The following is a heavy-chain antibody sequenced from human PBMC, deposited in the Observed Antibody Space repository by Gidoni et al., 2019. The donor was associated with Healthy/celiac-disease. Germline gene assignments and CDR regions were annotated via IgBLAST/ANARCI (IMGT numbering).Heavy chain of an antibody. Sequence: EVQLFESGGGLVQPGWSLSLSCAASGFTFSSYAMSWVRQAPGKGLDWVSDISGSGGSTYDADSVKGRFTMSRDNSKNTLYLQMNSLRAEDTAVYYCAKDSSDCSGGSGCSFDYWGQGTLVTVSS. V-gene: IGHV3-23*01. CDR3: AKDSSDCSGGSGCSFDY. D-gene: IGHD2-15*01. J-gene: IGHJ4*02. CDR2: ISGSGGST. CDR1: GFTFSSYA.